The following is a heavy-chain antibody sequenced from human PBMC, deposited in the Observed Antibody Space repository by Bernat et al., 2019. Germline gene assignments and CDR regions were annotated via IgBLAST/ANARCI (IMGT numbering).Heavy chain of an antibody. D-gene: IGHD6-19*01. CDR1: GYTFMNYV. J-gene: IGHJ5*02. Sequence: QAQLVQSGAEVKNPGASVKVSCEASGYTFMNYVIHWVRQAPGQRLEWMGWINAGNGNTKSSQKFQGRVTFTRDKSATTAYMDLSSLRSEDTAVYYCARVAVAATPMGWLDPGGREPWSPSPQ. V-gene: IGHV1-3*01. CDR3: ARVAVAATPMGWLDP. CDR2: INAGNGNT.